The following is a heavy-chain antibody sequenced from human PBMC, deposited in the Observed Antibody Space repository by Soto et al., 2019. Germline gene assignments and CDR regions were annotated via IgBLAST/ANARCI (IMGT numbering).Heavy chain of an antibody. CDR2: IHYSGTT. J-gene: IGHJ4*02. Sequence: SETLSLTCTVSGGSMRNYFWTWIRQPPGKGLEWIGYIHYSGTTSFFPSYNPSLRSRVTISEDTSKNQFSLKLLSVTTADTAVYFCXAGEASSRNLAPYYLDFWGQGTLVTVSS. D-gene: IGHD6-13*01. CDR1: GGSMRNYF. V-gene: IGHV4-59*01. CDR3: XAGEASSRNLAPYYLDF.